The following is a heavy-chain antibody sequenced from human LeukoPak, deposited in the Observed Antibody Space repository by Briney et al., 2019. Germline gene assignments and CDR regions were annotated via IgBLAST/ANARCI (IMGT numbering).Heavy chain of an antibody. D-gene: IGHD6-13*01. CDR2: TYYRSKWYN. J-gene: IGHJ6*01. CDR3: ARDRRIAAAGTDRGYGMDV. CDR1: GDSVSSNSDA. V-gene: IGHV6-1*01. Sequence: SQTLSLTCAISGDSVSSNSDAWNWIRQSPSRGLEWLGRTYYRSKWYNDYVVSVKSRITINTDTSKNQFFLPLTSVTPEYTAVYSGARDRRIAAAGTDRGYGMDVWGQGTTFSASS.